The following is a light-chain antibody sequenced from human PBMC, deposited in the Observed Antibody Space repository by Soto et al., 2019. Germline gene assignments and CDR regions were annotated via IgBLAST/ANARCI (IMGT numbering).Light chain of an antibody. CDR2: GAS. V-gene: IGKV3-20*01. CDR1: KSVSTSY. Sequence: EIVLTQSPGTLSLSPGDRATLYCRASKSVSTSYLAWYQQKFGQAPRLLIYGASSRATGIPDRFSGSGSGTDFTLTISRLEPEDFAVYYCQQYGSSSWTFGQGTKVEIK. CDR3: QQYGSSSWT. J-gene: IGKJ1*01.